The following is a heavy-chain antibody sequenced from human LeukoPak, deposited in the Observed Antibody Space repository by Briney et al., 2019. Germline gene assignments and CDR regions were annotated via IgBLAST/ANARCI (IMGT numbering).Heavy chain of an antibody. J-gene: IGHJ4*02. CDR2: IKQDGSEK. Sequence: GGSLRLSCAASGFTFSSYWMSWVRQAPGKGLEWVANIKQDGSEKYYVNSVKGRFTISRDNAKNSLYLQMNNLRAEDTAVYHCANDGGAARADYWGQGTLVTVSS. V-gene: IGHV3-7*01. CDR3: ANDGGAARADY. D-gene: IGHD6-6*01. CDR1: GFTFSSYW.